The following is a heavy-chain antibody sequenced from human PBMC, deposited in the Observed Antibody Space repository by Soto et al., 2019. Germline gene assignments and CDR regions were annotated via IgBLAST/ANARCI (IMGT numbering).Heavy chain of an antibody. D-gene: IGHD3-22*01. CDR2: IIPIFGTA. V-gene: IGHV1-69*13. J-gene: IGHJ3*02. CDR1: GGTFSSYA. Sequence: SVKVSCKASGGTFSSYAISWVRQAPGQGLEWMGGIIPIFGTANYAQKFQGRVTITADESTSTAYMELSSLRSEDTAVYYCAREGLEYYYDSSGPRPRAFDIWGQGTMVTVSS. CDR3: AREGLEYYYDSSGPRPRAFDI.